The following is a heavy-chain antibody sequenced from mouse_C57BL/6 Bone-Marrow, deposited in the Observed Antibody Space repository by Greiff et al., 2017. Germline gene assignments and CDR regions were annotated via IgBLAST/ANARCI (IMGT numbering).Heavy chain of an antibody. D-gene: IGHD1-1*01. CDR1: GYTFTSYW. V-gene: IGHV1-69*01. CDR2: IDPSDSYT. Sequence: QVQLQQPGAELVMPGASVKLSCKASGYTFTSYWMHWVKQRPGQGLEWIGEIDPSDSYTNYNQKFKGKSTLTVDKSSSTAYMQLSSLTSEDSAVYYCARTVWNYGSSDWYFDVWGTGTTVTGSS. J-gene: IGHJ1*03. CDR3: ARTVWNYGSSDWYFDV.